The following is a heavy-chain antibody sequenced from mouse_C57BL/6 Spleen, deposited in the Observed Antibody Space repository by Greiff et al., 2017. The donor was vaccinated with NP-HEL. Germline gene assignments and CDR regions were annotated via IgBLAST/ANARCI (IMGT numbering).Heavy chain of an antibody. V-gene: IGHV1-9*01. J-gene: IGHJ1*03. Sequence: QVQLQQSGAELMKPGASVKLSCKATGYTFTGYWIEWVKQRPGHGLEWIGEILPGSGSTNYNEKFKGKATFTADTSSNTAYMQLSSLTTEDSAIYYCARKGGLTGVPGFWYFDVWGTGTTVTVSS. D-gene: IGHD4-1*01. CDR1: GYTFTGYW. CDR3: ARKGGLTGVPGFWYFDV. CDR2: ILPGSGST.